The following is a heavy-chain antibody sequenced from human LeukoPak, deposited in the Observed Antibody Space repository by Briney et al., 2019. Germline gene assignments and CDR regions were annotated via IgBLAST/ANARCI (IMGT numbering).Heavy chain of an antibody. CDR3: ACLGPRGVLSDV. CDR1: GHIFTNYY. V-gene: IGHV1-2*02. CDR2: INPNSGGT. Sequence: GASVKVSCKVSGHIFTNYYMHWVRQAPGQGLEWMGWINPNSGGTNYAQKFQGRVTMTRDTSISTAYMELSRLRSEDTAVYYCACLGPRGVLSDVWGQGTTVTVSS. J-gene: IGHJ6*02. D-gene: IGHD4/OR15-4a*01.